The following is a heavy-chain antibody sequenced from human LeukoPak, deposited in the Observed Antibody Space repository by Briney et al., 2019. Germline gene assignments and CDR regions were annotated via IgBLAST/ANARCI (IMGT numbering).Heavy chain of an antibody. CDR1: GITFIKYS. CDR3: ARDSSVVAPADY. Sequence: GGSLRLSCEASGITFIKYSMTWVRQAPGKGLEWVSAITGSGAFTDYADSVKGRFTISRDNSKNTLYLQMNSLRAEDTAVYYCARDSSVVAPADYWGQGTLVTVSS. CDR2: ITGSGAFT. J-gene: IGHJ4*02. V-gene: IGHV3-23*01. D-gene: IGHD2-15*01.